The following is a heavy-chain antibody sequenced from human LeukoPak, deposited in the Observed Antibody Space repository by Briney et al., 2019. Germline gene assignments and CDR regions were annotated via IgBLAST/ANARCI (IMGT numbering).Heavy chain of an antibody. Sequence: GGSLRLSCAASGFIFSDYNMNWVRQAPGKGLEWVSYISSGGSTIYYADSVKGRFTISRDNAKNSLSLQMNSLTDEDTAVYYCAREPPGNYDTSGYYYAYFDYWGQGTLVTVSS. CDR1: GFIFSDYN. V-gene: IGHV3-48*02. CDR3: AREPPGNYDTSGYYYAYFDY. D-gene: IGHD3-22*01. CDR2: ISSGGSTI. J-gene: IGHJ4*02.